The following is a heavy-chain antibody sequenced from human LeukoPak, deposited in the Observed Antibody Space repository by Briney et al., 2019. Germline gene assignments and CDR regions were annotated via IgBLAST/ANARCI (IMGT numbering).Heavy chain of an antibody. D-gene: IGHD6-19*01. CDR1: GYTFTGYY. J-gene: IGHJ4*02. Sequence: ASVKVSCKASGYTFTGYYMHWVRQAPGQGLEWMGWINPNSGGTNYAQKFQGRVTMARDTSISTAYMELSRLRSEDTAVYYCARYSSGWYGSFDYWGQGTLVTVSS. CDR2: INPNSGGT. V-gene: IGHV1-2*02. CDR3: ARYSSGWYGSFDY.